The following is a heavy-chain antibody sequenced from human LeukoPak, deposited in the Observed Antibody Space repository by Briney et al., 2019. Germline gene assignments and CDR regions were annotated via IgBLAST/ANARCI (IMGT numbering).Heavy chain of an antibody. V-gene: IGHV4-39*01. CDR3: ARHRRNSGYAGGHWFDP. J-gene: IGHJ5*02. CDR1: GASISSSTYY. CDR2: INHSGST. Sequence: SETLSLTCTVSGASISSSTYYWGWIRQPPGKGLEWIGEINHSGSTNYNPSLKSRVTISVDTSKNQFSLKLSSVTAADTAVYYCARHRRNSGYAGGHWFDPWGQGTLVTVSS. D-gene: IGHD5-12*01.